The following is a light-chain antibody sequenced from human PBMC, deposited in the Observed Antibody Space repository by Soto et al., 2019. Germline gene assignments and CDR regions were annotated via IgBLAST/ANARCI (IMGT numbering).Light chain of an antibody. CDR3: GTWDSSLSSVV. CDR1: SSNIGNNY. J-gene: IGLJ2*01. CDR2: DNN. Sequence: QSVLTQPPSVSAAPGQKVTISCSGSSSNIGNNYVSWYQQLPGTAPKLLIFDNNKRPSGIPDRFSGSKSGTSGTLGITGLQTGDEAGYYCGTWDSSLSSVVFGGGTKLTVL. V-gene: IGLV1-51*01.